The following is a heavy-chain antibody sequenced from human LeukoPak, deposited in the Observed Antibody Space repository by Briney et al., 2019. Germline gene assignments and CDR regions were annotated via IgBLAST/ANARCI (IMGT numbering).Heavy chain of an antibody. J-gene: IGHJ5*02. CDR3: AKTDCTSTSCYIGWFDP. D-gene: IGHD2-2*02. CDR2: IRNDGSNT. V-gene: IGHV3-30*02. Sequence: EGSLRLSCAASGFSFSSYGMHWLRQAPGKGLEWVAFIRNDGSNTYYADSVKGRFTISRDNSRNTLYLQVNTLRAADTALYYCAKTDCTSTSCYIGWFDPWGQGTLVTVSS. CDR1: GFSFSSYG.